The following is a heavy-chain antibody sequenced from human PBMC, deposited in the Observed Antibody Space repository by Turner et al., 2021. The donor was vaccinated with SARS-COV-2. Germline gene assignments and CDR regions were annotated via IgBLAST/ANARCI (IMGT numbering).Heavy chain of an antibody. Sequence: QVQLVESGGGVVQPGRSLRRSCAASGFTFSSYAMHWVRQAPGKGLEWVAVISYDGSNKYYADSVKGRFTISRDNSKNTLYLQMNSLRAEDTAVYYCARDSQIDYYDSSGYPLSLGGMDVWGQGTTVTVSS. V-gene: IGHV3-30-3*01. D-gene: IGHD3-22*01. CDR1: GFTFSSYA. CDR3: ARDSQIDYYDSSGYPLSLGGMDV. CDR2: ISYDGSNK. J-gene: IGHJ6*02.